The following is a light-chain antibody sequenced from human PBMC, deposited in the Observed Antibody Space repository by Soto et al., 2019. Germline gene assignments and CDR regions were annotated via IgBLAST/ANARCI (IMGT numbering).Light chain of an antibody. V-gene: IGKV3-20*01. J-gene: IGKJ1*01. CDR1: QTVGGDY. CDR2: GAF. Sequence: EIVLTQSPGTLSLSPGERATLSCRASQTVGGDYLAWYQQKPGQAPRLLIYGAFNRAAGTPDRFSGSGSGTDFTLTITRLEPEDFAVYYCQQYHKSTRTFGQGTKVDIK. CDR3: QQYHKSTRT.